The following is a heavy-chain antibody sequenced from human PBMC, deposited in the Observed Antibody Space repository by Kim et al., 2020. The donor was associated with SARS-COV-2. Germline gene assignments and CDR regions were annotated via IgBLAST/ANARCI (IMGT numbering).Heavy chain of an antibody. Sequence: GGSLRLSCAASGFTFSYSALHWVRQASGKGLEWVGRIRSKANNYATAYAASVKGRFTLFRDDLKNTAYLQMSSLKTEDTAVYYCELRENFSYWGQGALVT. CDR2: IRSKANNYAT. J-gene: IGHJ4*02. CDR3: ELRENFSY. D-gene: IGHD3-10*01. CDR1: GFTFSYSA. V-gene: IGHV3-73*01.